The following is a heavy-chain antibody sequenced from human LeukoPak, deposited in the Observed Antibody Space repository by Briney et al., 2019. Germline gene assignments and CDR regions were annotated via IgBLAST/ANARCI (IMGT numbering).Heavy chain of an antibody. J-gene: IGHJ4*02. CDR2: ISWDGGST. CDR1: GFTFDDYA. CDR3: AKDLFGGGGSGADY. V-gene: IGHV3-43D*04. D-gene: IGHD3-10*01. Sequence: PGGSLRLSCAASGFTFDDYAMHWVRQAPGKGLEWVSLISWDGGSTYYADSVKGRFTISRDNSKNSLYLQMNSLRAEDTALYYCAKDLFGGGGSGADYWGQGTLVTASS.